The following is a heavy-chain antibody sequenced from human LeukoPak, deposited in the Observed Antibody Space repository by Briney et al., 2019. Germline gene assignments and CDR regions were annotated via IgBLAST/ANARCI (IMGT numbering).Heavy chain of an antibody. CDR2: IFSST. J-gene: IGHJ4*02. Sequence: GGSLRLSCTVSGFTVSSNSMSWVRQAPGKGLEWVSFIFSSTHYSDSVKGRFTIPRDNAKKSLDLQMNSLRAEDTAVYYCASEIIFGSFDYWGQGTLVTVSS. CDR1: GFTVSSNS. V-gene: IGHV3-53*01. D-gene: IGHD3-3*01. CDR3: ASEIIFGSFDY.